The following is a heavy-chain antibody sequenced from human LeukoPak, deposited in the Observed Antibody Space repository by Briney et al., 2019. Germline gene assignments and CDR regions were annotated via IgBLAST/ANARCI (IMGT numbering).Heavy chain of an antibody. J-gene: IGHJ6*03. CDR3: ARGNSIAARPFSYYYYMDV. D-gene: IGHD6-6*01. Sequence: GGSLRLSCAASGFTFSSYSMNWVRQAPGKGLEWVPYISSSSSTIYYADSVKGRFTISRDNAKNSLYLQMNSLRAEDTAVYYCARGNSIAARPFSYYYYMDVWGKGTTVTVSS. CDR1: GFTFSSYS. CDR2: ISSSSSTI. V-gene: IGHV3-48*01.